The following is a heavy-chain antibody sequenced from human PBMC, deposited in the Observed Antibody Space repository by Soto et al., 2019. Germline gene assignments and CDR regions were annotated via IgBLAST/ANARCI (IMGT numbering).Heavy chain of an antibody. Sequence: QVQLVESGGGVVQPGRSLRLSCAASGCTFSSYAIHWVRQAPGKGLEWVALISYDGSNKYYADSVKGRFTISRDNSKNTLYLQMNSLRAEDTAVYYCARHKRDLRFLEWSYYFDYWGQGTLVTVSS. CDR1: GCTFSSYA. V-gene: IGHV3-30-3*01. CDR2: ISYDGSNK. J-gene: IGHJ4*02. D-gene: IGHD3-3*01. CDR3: ARHKRDLRFLEWSYYFDY.